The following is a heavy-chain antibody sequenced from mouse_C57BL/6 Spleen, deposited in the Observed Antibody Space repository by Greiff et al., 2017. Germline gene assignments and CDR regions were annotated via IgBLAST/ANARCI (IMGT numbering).Heavy chain of an antibody. CDR2: ISYDGSN. D-gene: IGHD2-1*01. Sequence: EVQLVESGPGLVKPSQSLSLTCSVTGYSITSGYYWNWIRQFPGNKLEWMGYISYDGSNNYNPSLKNRISITRDTSKNQFFLKLNSVTTEDTATYYCARKIYYGNYYWYFDVWGTGTTVTVSS. J-gene: IGHJ1*03. CDR3: ARKIYYGNYYWYFDV. CDR1: GYSITSGYY. V-gene: IGHV3-6*01.